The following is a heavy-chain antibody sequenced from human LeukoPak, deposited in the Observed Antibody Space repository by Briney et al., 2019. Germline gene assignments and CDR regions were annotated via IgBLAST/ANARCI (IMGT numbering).Heavy chain of an antibody. Sequence: SETLSLTCAVYGGSFSGYYWSWIRQPPGKGLEWIGEINHSGSTNYNPSLKSRVTLSVDTSKNQFSLKLSSVTAADTAMYYCARLFTELAAADYWGQGTLVTVSS. CDR2: INHSGST. J-gene: IGHJ4*02. D-gene: IGHD6-13*01. V-gene: IGHV4-34*01. CDR3: ARLFTELAAADY. CDR1: GGSFSGYY.